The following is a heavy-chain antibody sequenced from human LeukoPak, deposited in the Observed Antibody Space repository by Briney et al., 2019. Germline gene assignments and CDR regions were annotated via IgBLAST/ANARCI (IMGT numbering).Heavy chain of an antibody. D-gene: IGHD2-15*01. V-gene: IGHV4-34*01. J-gene: IGHJ5*02. Sequence: PSETLSLTCAVYGGSFSGYYWSWIRQPPGKGLEWIGEINHSGSTNYNPSLKSRVTISVDTSKNQFSLKLSSVTAADTAVYYCARDGYCSGGSCGYDPWGQGTLVTVSS. CDR3: ARDGYCSGGSCGYDP. CDR1: GGSFSGYY. CDR2: INHSGST.